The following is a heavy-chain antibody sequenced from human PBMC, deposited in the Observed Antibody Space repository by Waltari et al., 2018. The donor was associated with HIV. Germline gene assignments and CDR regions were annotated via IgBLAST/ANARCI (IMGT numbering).Heavy chain of an antibody. CDR3: ARCETVVTPFINKYLGLDV. J-gene: IGHJ6*02. V-gene: IGHV3-48*01. D-gene: IGHD2-15*01. CDR2: ISATGTTI. Sequence: EVKFVEYGGKLVQPVGSIRLSCLASGFTFRDYRMNWDRQGPGKGLEWVAYISATGTTIFYANSVKGRFTVSRDNVENSLYLDMSSLRAEDTGDYYCARCETVVTPFINKYLGLDVWGPGTTVTVSS. CDR1: GFTFRDYR.